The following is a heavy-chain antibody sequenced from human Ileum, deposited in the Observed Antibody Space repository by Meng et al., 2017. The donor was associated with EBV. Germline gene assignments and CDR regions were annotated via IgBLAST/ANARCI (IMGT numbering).Heavy chain of an antibody. J-gene: IGHJ4*02. CDR1: GYTFTRNT. D-gene: IGHD6-19*01. CDR2: INVGNDNT. V-gene: IGHV1-3*01. Sequence: QVQLLQSGGEVKKPGASVKVSCKASGYTFTRNTIHWVRQAPGQGLEWMGWINVGNDNTKYSQKFQGRVTITRDTSAYTVYMELSSLISEDTALYYCAREGAVAGPDFDYWGQGTLVTVSS. CDR3: AREGAVAGPDFDY.